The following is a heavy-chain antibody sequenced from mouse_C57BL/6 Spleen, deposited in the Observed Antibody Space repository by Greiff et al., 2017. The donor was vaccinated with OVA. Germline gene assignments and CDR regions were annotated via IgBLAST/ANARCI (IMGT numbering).Heavy chain of an antibody. V-gene: IGHV10-1*01. Sequence: EVLLVESGGGLVQPKGSLKLSCAASGFSFNTYAMNWVRQAPGKGLEWVARIRSTSNNYATYYADSVKDRFTISRDASESMLYLQMNNLKTEDTAMYYCERQVTTKGVYFDYWGQGTTLTVSS. J-gene: IGHJ2*01. CDR2: IRSTSNNYAT. D-gene: IGHD2-2*01. CDR1: GFSFNTYA. CDR3: ERQVTTKGVYFDY.